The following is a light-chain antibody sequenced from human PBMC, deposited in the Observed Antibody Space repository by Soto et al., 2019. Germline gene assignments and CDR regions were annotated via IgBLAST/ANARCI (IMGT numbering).Light chain of an antibody. Sequence: IVMTQSPATLSVSPGEGATLSCRASQSVYSNLAWYQQKPGQAPRLLIYAASTRASGIPARFSGGGSGTEFTLTISSLQSEDFAVYYCQQYHNWPPYTFGQGTKLEIK. CDR2: AAS. V-gene: IGKV3-15*01. J-gene: IGKJ2*01. CDR1: QSVYSN. CDR3: QQYHNWPPYT.